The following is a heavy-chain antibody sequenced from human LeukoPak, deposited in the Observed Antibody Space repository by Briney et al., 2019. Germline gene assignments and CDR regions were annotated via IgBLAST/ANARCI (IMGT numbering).Heavy chain of an antibody. CDR1: GYTFTSYD. CDR3: ARGFSATTTRDY. V-gene: IGHV1-8*01. CDR2: MNPNSGNT. Sequence: GASVKVSCKASGYTFTSYDINWVRQATGQGLEWMGLMNPNSGNTVYAQRFQGRVTMTGSTSISTAYMELSNLRSDDTAVYFCARGFSATTTRDYWGQETLVTVS. J-gene: IGHJ4*02. D-gene: IGHD4-17*01.